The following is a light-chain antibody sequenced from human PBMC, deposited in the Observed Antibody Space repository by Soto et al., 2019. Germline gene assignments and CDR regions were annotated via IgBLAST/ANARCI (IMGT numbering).Light chain of an antibody. Sequence: QSVLTQPPSVSAAPGQKVTISCSGSSSNIGGNSVSWYQQLPGTAPKLLIYDVSNRPSGVPNRFSGSKSGNTASLTISGLQADDEADYYCSSYTSSSTYVFGTGTKVTVL. J-gene: IGLJ1*01. CDR2: DVS. CDR3: SSYTSSSTYV. CDR1: SSNIGGNS. V-gene: IGLV2-14*01.